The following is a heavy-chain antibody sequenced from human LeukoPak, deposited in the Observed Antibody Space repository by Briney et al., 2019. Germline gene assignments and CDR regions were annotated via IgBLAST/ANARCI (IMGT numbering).Heavy chain of an antibody. Sequence: GESLKISCKGSGYSFTYYWIGWVRQMPGQGPEWIGIIHPRDPETVYTPSFQGQVTISADKSISTAYLQWSSLKASDTAMYYCARHETGPYFDYWGQGTLVTVSS. D-gene: IGHD1-1*01. CDR1: GYSFTYYW. J-gene: IGHJ4*02. CDR2: IHPRDPET. CDR3: ARHETGPYFDY. V-gene: IGHV5-51*01.